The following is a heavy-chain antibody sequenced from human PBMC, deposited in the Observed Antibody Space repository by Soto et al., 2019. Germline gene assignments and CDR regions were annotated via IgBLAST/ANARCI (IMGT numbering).Heavy chain of an antibody. Sequence: GGSLKLSCVVSGLSFTNYAMSWVRQAPGKGLEWVSAISGSGSATHYADSVKGRFTISRDNSKDTVFLEMNSLRVEDTAIYFCAKRSGFDSGFFDFWGQGNLVTVS. J-gene: IGHJ4*02. CDR3: AKRSGFDSGFFDF. CDR2: ISGSGSAT. V-gene: IGHV3-23*01. CDR1: GLSFTNYA. D-gene: IGHD5-12*01.